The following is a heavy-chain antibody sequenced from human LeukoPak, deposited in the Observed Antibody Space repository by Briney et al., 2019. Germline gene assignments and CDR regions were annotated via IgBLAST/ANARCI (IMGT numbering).Heavy chain of an antibody. D-gene: IGHD1-26*01. V-gene: IGHV4-34*01. Sequence: KTSETLSLTCAVYGGSFSGYYWSWIRQPPGKGLEWIGEINHSGSTNYNPSLKSRVTISVDTSKNQFSLKLSSVTAADTAVYYCAGEVGALGGWGQGTLVTVSS. J-gene: IGHJ4*02. CDR3: AGEVGALGG. CDR1: GGSFSGYY. CDR2: INHSGST.